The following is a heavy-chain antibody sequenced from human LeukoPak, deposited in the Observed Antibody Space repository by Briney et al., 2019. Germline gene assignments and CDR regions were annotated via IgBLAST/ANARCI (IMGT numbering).Heavy chain of an antibody. Sequence: PGGSLRLSCAASGFTFSSYGMHWVRQAPGKGLEWVAVISYDGSNKYYADSVKGRFTISRDNSQNTLYLQMNSLRAEDTAVYYCAKDAVTTDYYYMDVWGKGTTVTVSS. CDR1: GFTFSSYG. CDR2: ISYDGSNK. D-gene: IGHD4-11*01. V-gene: IGHV3-30*18. CDR3: AKDAVTTDYYYMDV. J-gene: IGHJ6*03.